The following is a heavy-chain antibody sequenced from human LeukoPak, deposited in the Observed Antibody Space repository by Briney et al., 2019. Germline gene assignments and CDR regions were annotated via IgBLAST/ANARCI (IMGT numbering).Heavy chain of an antibody. CDR2: IKSKTDGGTT. Sequence: GGPLRLSCAASRFTFSNAWMSWVRQAPGKGLEWVGRIKSKTDGGTTDYAAPVKGRFTISRDDSKNTLYLQMNSLKTEDTAVYYCTTVVGTGYYYYYMDVWGKGTTVTVSS. CDR3: TTVVGTGYYYYYMDV. D-gene: IGHD1-14*01. V-gene: IGHV3-15*01. CDR1: RFTFSNAW. J-gene: IGHJ6*03.